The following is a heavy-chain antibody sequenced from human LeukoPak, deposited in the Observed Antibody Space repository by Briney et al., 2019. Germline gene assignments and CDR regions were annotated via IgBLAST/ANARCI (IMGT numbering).Heavy chain of an antibody. D-gene: IGHD1-26*01. Sequence: GGSLRLSCAASGFTFSSYWMHWVRQAPGKGLVWVSRINPDGRTITYADSVVGRITISRDNAENTLYLQMNSLRDEDTAVYYCARVAVGRYDFDYWGRGTLVTVSS. V-gene: IGHV3-74*03. CDR3: ARVAVGRYDFDY. J-gene: IGHJ4*01. CDR1: GFTFSSYW. CDR2: INPDGRTI.